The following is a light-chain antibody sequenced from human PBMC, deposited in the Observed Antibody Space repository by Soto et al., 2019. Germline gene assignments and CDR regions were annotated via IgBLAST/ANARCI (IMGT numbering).Light chain of an antibody. J-gene: IGLJ1*01. CDR3: CSYAGSSTSLV. V-gene: IGLV2-23*01. CDR1: SRDVGSYNL. CDR2: EGS. Sequence: QSALTQPASVSGSPGQSITISCTGTSRDVGSYNLVSWYQQHPGKAPKLMIYEGSKRPSGVSNRFSGSKSGNTASLTISGLQAEDEADYYCCSYAGSSTSLVFGTGTKVTVL.